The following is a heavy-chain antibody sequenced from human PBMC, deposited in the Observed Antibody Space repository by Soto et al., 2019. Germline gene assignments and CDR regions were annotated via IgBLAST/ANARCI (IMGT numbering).Heavy chain of an antibody. CDR2: ITASGRTP. J-gene: IGHJ3*01. D-gene: IGHD3-16*01. CDR3: AKVYFGESDGVAL. CDR1: GFTFSNFA. V-gene: IGHV3-23*01. Sequence: VNLLESGGGLVQPGGSLRLSCAASGFTFSNFAMSWVRQAPGRGLEWVSEITASGRTPSYADSVKGRFTISKDESKNPLDVQMTSLRAADTALYYCAKVYFGESDGVALWGQATMVTGSS.